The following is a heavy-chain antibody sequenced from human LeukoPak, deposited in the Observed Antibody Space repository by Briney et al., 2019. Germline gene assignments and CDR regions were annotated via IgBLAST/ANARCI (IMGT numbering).Heavy chain of an antibody. CDR3: ARVGGRDGFDI. Sequence: GGSLRLSCAASGLTFSMPPMDWVRQAPGKGLEWVAFIQNDGNSKNYADSVRGRFTISRDTSKNTLYLQMNSLRAEDMAVYYCARVGGRDGFDILGQGTMVIVSS. CDR2: IQNDGNSK. CDR1: GLTFSMPP. J-gene: IGHJ3*02. V-gene: IGHV3-30*02. D-gene: IGHD3-16*01.